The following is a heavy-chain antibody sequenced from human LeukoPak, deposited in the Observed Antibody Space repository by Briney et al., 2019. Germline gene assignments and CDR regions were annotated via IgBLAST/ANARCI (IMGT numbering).Heavy chain of an antibody. V-gene: IGHV1-69*04. J-gene: IGHJ4*02. CDR1: GGTFSSYA. CDR3: ASKYYDSSGYYELDY. D-gene: IGHD3-22*01. CDR2: IIPILGVA. Sequence: SVTVSCKASGGTFSSYAISWVRQAPGQGLEWMGRIIPILGVANYAQKFQGRVTITADKSTSTAYMELSSLRSEDTAVHYCASKYYDSSGYYELDYWGQGTLVTVSS.